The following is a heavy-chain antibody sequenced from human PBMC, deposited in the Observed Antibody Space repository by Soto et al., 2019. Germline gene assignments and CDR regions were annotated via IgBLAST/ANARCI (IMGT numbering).Heavy chain of an antibody. J-gene: IGHJ3*02. V-gene: IGHV3-15*07. CDR3: TTEYDSSGYYGPGAFDI. CDR2: IKSKTDGGTT. CDR1: GFTFSNAW. D-gene: IGHD3-22*01. Sequence: PGGSLRLSCAASGFTFSNAWMNWVRQAPGKGLEWVGRIKSKTDGGTTDYAAPVKGRFTISRDDSKNTLYLQMNSLKTEDTAVYYCTTEYDSSGYYGPGAFDIWGQGTMVTVSS.